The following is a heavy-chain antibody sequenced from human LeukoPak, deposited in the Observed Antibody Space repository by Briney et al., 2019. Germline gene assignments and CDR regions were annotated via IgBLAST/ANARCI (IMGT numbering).Heavy chain of an antibody. J-gene: IGHJ4*02. CDR3: ATDYGDYEPIAY. CDR2: ISFDGTNK. V-gene: IGHV3-30*04. D-gene: IGHD4-17*01. Sequence: GGSLRLSCTASGVSLSNYAIHWVRRPPGRGLEWVAVISFDGTNKYYGGSVEGRFSVSRDNSKNTLYLQMNSLRPDDTAMYYCATDYGDYEPIAYWGQGTLVTVSS. CDR1: GVSLSNYA.